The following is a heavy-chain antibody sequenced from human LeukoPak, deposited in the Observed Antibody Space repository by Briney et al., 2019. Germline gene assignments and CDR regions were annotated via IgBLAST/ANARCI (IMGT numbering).Heavy chain of an antibody. V-gene: IGHV1-18*01. CDR1: GYTFTSYG. D-gene: IGHD6-6*01. Sequence: ASVKVSCKASGYTFTSYGISWVRQAPGQGLEWMGWISAYNGNTNYAQKLQGRVSMTTDTATSTAYMELSRLRSDDTAVYYCERAQGFETSIAARGDSWGQGTLVTVSS. CDR3: ERAQGFETSIAARGDS. CDR2: ISAYNGNT. J-gene: IGHJ4*02.